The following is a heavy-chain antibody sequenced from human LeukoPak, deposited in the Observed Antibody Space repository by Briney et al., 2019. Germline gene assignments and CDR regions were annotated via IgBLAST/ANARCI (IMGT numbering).Heavy chain of an antibody. CDR1: GYTFTSYY. D-gene: IGHD1-26*01. Sequence: ASVKVSCKASGYTFTSYYMHWVRQAPGRGLEWMGIINPSGGSTIYAQKFQGRVTMTEDTSTDTAYMELSSLRSEDTAVYYCATDPRTGVGATPGPFDYWGQEPWSPSPQ. CDR2: INPSGGST. V-gene: IGHV1-46*01. CDR3: ATDPRTGVGATPGPFDY. J-gene: IGHJ4*01.